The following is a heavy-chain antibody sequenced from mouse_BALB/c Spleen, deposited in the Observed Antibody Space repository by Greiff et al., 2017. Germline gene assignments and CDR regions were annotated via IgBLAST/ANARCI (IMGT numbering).Heavy chain of an antibody. CDR2: ISSGSSTI. CDR3: ARQYYYGSSYYFDY. J-gene: IGHJ2*01. Sequence: EVQLVESGGGLVQPGGSRKLSCAASGFTFSSFGMNWVRQAPEKGLEWVAYISSGSSTIYYADTVKGRFTISRDNPKNTLFLQMTSLRSEDTAMYYCARQYYYGSSYYFDYWGQGTTLTVSS. D-gene: IGHD1-1*01. CDR1: GFTFSSFG. V-gene: IGHV5-17*02.